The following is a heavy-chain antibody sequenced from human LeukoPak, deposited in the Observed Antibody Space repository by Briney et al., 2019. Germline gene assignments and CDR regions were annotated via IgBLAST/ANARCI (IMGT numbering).Heavy chain of an antibody. CDR3: ARSGGQMAVAGTNYFDY. D-gene: IGHD6-19*01. CDR1: GGSISSYY. CDR2: IYTSGST. Sequence: MSSETLSLTCTVSGGSISSYYWSWIRQPAGKGLEWIGRIYTSGSTNYNPSLKSRVTISVDKSKNQFSLKLSSVTAADTAVYYCARSGGQMAVAGTNYFDYWGQGTLVTVSS. V-gene: IGHV4-4*07. J-gene: IGHJ4*02.